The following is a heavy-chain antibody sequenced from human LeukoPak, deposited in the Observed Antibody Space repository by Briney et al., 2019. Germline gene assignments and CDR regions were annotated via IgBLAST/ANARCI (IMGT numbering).Heavy chain of an antibody. V-gene: IGHV3-30*02. J-gene: IGHJ4*02. D-gene: IGHD3-22*01. CDR3: AKVTYYYDSSGYYSSLNPFDY. Sequence: GGSLRLSCAASGFTFSSYGMHWVRQAPGKGLEWVAFIRYDGSNKYYADSVKGRFTISRDNSKNTLYLQMNSLRAEDTAVYYCAKVTYYYDSSGYYSSLNPFDYWGQGTLVTVSS. CDR1: GFTFSSYG. CDR2: IRYDGSNK.